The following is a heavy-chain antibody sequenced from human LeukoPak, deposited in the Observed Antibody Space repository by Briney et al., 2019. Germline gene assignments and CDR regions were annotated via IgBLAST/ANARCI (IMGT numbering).Heavy chain of an antibody. D-gene: IGHD1-14*01. CDR1: GYSFTSYW. J-gene: IGHJ6*03. V-gene: IGHV5-51*01. CDR2: IYPGDSDT. Sequence: GESLKISWKGSGYSFTSYWIGWVGQMPGKGLEWIGLIYPGDSDTRYSPSFKGQVTISADKSISTAYLQWSSLKASDTAMYYCARVGPWVNPDYYYYYMDVWGKGTTVTVSS. CDR3: ARVGPWVNPDYYYYYMDV.